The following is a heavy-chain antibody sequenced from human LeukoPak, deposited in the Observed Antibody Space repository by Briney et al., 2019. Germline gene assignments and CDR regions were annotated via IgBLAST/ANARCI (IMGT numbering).Heavy chain of an antibody. CDR1: GGSISSTSHY. V-gene: IGHV4-39*07. CDR2: FYYSGNTY. Sequence: SETLSLTCTVSGGSISSTSHYWGWVRQPPGKGLEWIGCFYYSGNTYYYNPSLKSRVTISVDTSKNQFSLKVNSVTAADTAVYYCATIVVVVAATPGDYVDVWGKGTTVTVSS. CDR3: ATIVVVVAATPGDYVDV. D-gene: IGHD2-15*01. J-gene: IGHJ6*03.